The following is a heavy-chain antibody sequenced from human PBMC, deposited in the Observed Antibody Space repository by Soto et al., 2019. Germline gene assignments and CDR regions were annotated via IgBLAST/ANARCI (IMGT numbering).Heavy chain of an antibody. CDR3: ARDPDIGTQKLSFHS. CDR2: LGRGSKAI. Sequence: EVQLVESGGGLVQPGGSLRLSCTASGFTFSGYSMNWVRQTPGKGLEWISYLGRGSKAIYYADSVKGRFTVSRDNAKGSLYLQMNSLRDDDTGVYYCARDPDIGTQKLSFHSLVQGTLVTVSS. CDR1: GFTFSGYS. J-gene: IGHJ4*02. V-gene: IGHV3-48*02. D-gene: IGHD4-4*01.